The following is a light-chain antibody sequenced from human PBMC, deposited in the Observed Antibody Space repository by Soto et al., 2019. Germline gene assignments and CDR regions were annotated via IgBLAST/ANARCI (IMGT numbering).Light chain of an antibody. CDR1: ETVGSN. Sequence: VLTQSPDTLSLSPGERATLSCRATETVGSNLAGFQQKPGQTPRLLIYDASTRVTGIPARFRRSEYGRDFPLTIGSLEPEDFAVYYCQQRSFWPPLNFGGGTKVEIK. CDR3: QQRSFWPPLN. J-gene: IGKJ4*01. V-gene: IGKV3-11*02. CDR2: DAS.